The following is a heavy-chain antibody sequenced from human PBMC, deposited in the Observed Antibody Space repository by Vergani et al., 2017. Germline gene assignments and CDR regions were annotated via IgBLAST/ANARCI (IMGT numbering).Heavy chain of an antibody. Sequence: QVQLQESGPGLVKPSETLSLTCTVSGGSISSYYWSWIRQPPGKGLEWIGYIYYSGSTNYNPSLKSRVTISVDTSKNQFSLKLSSVTAADTAVYYCARVGYCSSTSCYRYYYYMDVWGKGTTVTVSS. D-gene: IGHD2-2*01. CDR3: ARVGYCSSTSCYRYYYYMDV. CDR1: GGSISSYY. V-gene: IGHV4-59*01. J-gene: IGHJ6*03. CDR2: IYYSGST.